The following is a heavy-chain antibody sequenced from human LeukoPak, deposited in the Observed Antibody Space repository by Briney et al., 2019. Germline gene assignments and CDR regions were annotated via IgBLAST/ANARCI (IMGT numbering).Heavy chain of an antibody. Sequence: ASGKVSRTSAGSTFTGYYMHWVRQAPAPGLEWVGWIDINIGGTNYAQKFQGRVTIPSDTSISTAYMALSRLRSDDTAEYFCARDPTKVPGITMVRGVTKFYYYYIDVWGKGTTVTVSS. J-gene: IGHJ6*03. D-gene: IGHD3-10*01. CDR2: IDINIGGT. CDR1: GSTFTGYY. CDR3: ARDPTKVPGITMVRGVTKFYYYYIDV. V-gene: IGHV1-2*02.